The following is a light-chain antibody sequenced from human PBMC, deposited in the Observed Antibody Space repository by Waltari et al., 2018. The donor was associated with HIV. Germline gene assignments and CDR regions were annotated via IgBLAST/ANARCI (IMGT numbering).Light chain of an antibody. V-gene: IGLV3-21*04. J-gene: IGLJ3*02. Sequence: SYVLTQPPSVSVAPGQTARITCGGTNIGSKSVHWYQQKPGQAPVLVTYYDSDRPSGIPERFSGSNSGNTATLTISRVEAGDEADYYCQVWDSSSDQVFGGGTKLTVL. CDR1: NIGSKS. CDR2: YDS. CDR3: QVWDSSSDQV.